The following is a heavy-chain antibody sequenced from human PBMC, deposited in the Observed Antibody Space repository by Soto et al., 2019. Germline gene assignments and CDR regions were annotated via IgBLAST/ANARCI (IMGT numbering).Heavy chain of an antibody. D-gene: IGHD6-19*01. Sequence: ASVKVSCKASGYTFTSYGISWVRQAPGQGLEWMGWISAYNGNTNYAQKLQGRVTMTTDTSTGTAYMELRSLRSDDTAVYYCAKGGGQWLTHFYGMDVWGQGTTVTVSS. CDR3: AKGGGQWLTHFYGMDV. CDR2: ISAYNGNT. J-gene: IGHJ6*02. V-gene: IGHV1-18*01. CDR1: GYTFTSYG.